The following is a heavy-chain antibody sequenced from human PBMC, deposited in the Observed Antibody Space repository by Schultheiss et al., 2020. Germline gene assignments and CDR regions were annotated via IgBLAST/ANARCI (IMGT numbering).Heavy chain of an antibody. CDR2: IWYDGSNK. Sequence: GESLKISCAASGFTFSSYGMHWVRQAPGKGLEWVAVIWYDGSNKYYVDSVKGRFTISRDNAKNSLYLQMNSLRAEDTAVYYCARDGSVYDSSGYYLGDAFDIWGQGTMVTVSS. J-gene: IGHJ3*02. D-gene: IGHD3-22*01. V-gene: IGHV3-33*01. CDR1: GFTFSSYG. CDR3: ARDGSVYDSSGYYLGDAFDI.